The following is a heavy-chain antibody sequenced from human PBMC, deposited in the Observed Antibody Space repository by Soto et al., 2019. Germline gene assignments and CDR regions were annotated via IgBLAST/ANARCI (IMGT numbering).Heavy chain of an antibody. CDR2: IYYSGKT. V-gene: IGHV4-59*02. D-gene: IGHD3-10*01. CDR3: ARLGSTRPYYYYMDV. Sequence: QVQLQEAGPGLVKPSETLSLTCTVSGGSVSPYYWSWIRQPPGKGLEWIGYIYYSGKTNYNPSLKSRVTISVATSKNQFSLKLSSVTAADTAVYYCARLGSTRPYYYYMDVWGKGTTVTVSS. CDR1: GGSVSPYY. J-gene: IGHJ6*03.